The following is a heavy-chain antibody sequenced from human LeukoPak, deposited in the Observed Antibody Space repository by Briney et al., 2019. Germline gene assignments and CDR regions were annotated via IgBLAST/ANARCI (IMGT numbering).Heavy chain of an antibody. CDR2: IWYDGSNK. D-gene: IGHD6-6*01. CDR1: GFTFSSYS. J-gene: IGHJ6*02. V-gene: IGHV3-33*01. CDR3: ARETQPDIAAPGGYYYYGMDV. Sequence: GGSLRLSCAASGFTFSSYSMHWVRQAPGKGLEWVAVIWYDGSNKYYADSVKGRFTISRDNSKNTLYLQMNSLRAEDTAVYYCARETQPDIAAPGGYYYYGMDVWGQGTTVTVSS.